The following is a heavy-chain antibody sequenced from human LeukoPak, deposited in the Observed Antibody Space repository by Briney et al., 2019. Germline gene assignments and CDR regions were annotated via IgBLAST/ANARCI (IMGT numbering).Heavy chain of an antibody. J-gene: IGHJ4*02. CDR1: GFSFSSSP. CDR3: ARNDSGLNPFDF. V-gene: IGHV3-23*01. D-gene: IGHD4/OR15-4a*01. Sequence: GGSLRLSCAASGFSFSSSPMSWVRQAPGKGLEWVSGISSSGGDTPYADSVKGRFTISRDNSKNTLYLQMNSLRVEDTAVYYCARNDSGLNPFDFWGQGTLVTVSS. CDR2: ISSSGGDT.